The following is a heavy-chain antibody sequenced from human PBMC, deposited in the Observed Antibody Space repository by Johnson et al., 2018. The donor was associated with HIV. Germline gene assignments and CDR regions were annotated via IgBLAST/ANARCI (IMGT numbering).Heavy chain of an antibody. D-gene: IGHD3-10*01. CDR3: AKAQELMRGSGSYYKTPDAFDI. J-gene: IGHJ3*02. CDR1: GFTFSSYA. CDR2: ISGSGGST. V-gene: IGHV3-23*04. Sequence: VQLVESGGGVVRPGGSLRLSCAASGFTFSSYAMSWVRQAPGKGLEWVSAISGSGGSTYYADSVKGRFTISSDNSKNPLYLQMNSRRAEDTAVDYCAKAQELMRGSGSYYKTPDAFDIWGQGTMVTVSS.